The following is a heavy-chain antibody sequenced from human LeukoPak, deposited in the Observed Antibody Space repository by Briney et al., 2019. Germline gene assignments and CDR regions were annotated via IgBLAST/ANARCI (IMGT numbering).Heavy chain of an antibody. CDR2: ISSSSSTI. Sequence: PGGSLRLSCAASGFTFSSYSMNWVRQAPGKGLDWVSYISSSSSTIYYADSVKGRFTISRDNAKNSLYLQMNSLRAEDTAVYYCAVARTYYYYYMDVWGKGTTVTVSS. J-gene: IGHJ6*03. D-gene: IGHD1-14*01. CDR3: AVARTYYYYYMDV. V-gene: IGHV3-48*01. CDR1: GFTFSSYS.